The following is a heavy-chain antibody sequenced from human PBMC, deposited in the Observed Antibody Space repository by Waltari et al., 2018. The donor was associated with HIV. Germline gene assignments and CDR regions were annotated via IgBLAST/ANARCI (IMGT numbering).Heavy chain of an antibody. CDR2: IIPIFGTA. CDR3: ARDDYDSSGSTLY. V-gene: IGHV1-69*12. J-gene: IGHJ4*02. CDR1: GGTFRSYA. Sequence: QVQLVQSGAEVKKPGSSVKVSCKASGGTFRSYAISWVRKAPGQGLEWMGGIIPIFGTANYAQKFQGRVTITADESTSTAYMELSSLRSEDTAVYYCARDDYDSSGSTLYWGQGTLVTVSS. D-gene: IGHD3-22*01.